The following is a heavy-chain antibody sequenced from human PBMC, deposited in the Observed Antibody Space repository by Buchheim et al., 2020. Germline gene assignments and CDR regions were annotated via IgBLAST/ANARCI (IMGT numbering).Heavy chain of an antibody. CDR1: GYTFTGYY. CDR3: ARAYPHERWEANYFDY. CDR2: INPNSGGT. V-gene: IGHV1-2*02. Sequence: QVQLVQSGAEVKKPGASVKVSCKASGYTFTGYYMHWVRQAPGQGLEWMGWINPNSGGTNYAQKFQGRVPMTRDTSIRTAYMELSRLRSDDTAVYYCARAYPHERWEANYFDYGGQGTL. J-gene: IGHJ4*02. D-gene: IGHD1-26*01.